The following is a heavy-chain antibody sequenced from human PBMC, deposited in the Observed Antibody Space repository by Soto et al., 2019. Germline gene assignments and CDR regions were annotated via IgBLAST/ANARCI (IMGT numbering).Heavy chain of an antibody. CDR3: AKDYVGWGLEMGSGAAGTEGTFDY. Sequence: GGSLRLSCAASGFTFSSYAMSWVRQAPGKGLEWVSAISGSGGSTYYADSVKGRFTISRDNSKNTLYLQMNSLRAEDTAVYYCAKDYVGWGLEMGSGAAGTEGTFDYWGQGTLVTVSS. CDR2: ISGSGGST. J-gene: IGHJ4*02. CDR1: GFTFSSYA. D-gene: IGHD6-13*01. V-gene: IGHV3-23*01.